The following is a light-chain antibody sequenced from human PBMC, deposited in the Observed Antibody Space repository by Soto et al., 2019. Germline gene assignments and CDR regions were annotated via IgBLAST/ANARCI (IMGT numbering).Light chain of an antibody. Sequence: EIVLTQSPAILSASPGERATLSCRASQTVSDNLAWYQQKPGQSPRLLIYGASTRATDIPVRFSGSGSGTEFTLTISSLQSVDFAVYSCQQYNSWPWTFGQGTKVDVK. CDR1: QTVSDN. CDR2: GAS. V-gene: IGKV3-15*01. CDR3: QQYNSWPWT. J-gene: IGKJ1*01.